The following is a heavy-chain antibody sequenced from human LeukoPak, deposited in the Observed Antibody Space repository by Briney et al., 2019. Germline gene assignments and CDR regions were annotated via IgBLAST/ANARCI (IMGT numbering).Heavy chain of an antibody. CDR2: ISYDGSNK. Sequence: GGSLRLSCAASGFTFSSYGMHWVRQAPGKGLEWVALISYDGSNKYYADSVKGRFTISRDNSKNTLYLQMNSLRAEDTAVYYCARGPSGYHNTGGQGTLVTVSS. V-gene: IGHV3-30*03. CDR1: GFTFSSYG. D-gene: IGHD5-12*01. CDR3: ARGPSGYHNT. J-gene: IGHJ4*02.